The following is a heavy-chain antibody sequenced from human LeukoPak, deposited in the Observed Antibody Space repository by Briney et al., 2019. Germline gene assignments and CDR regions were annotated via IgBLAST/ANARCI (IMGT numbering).Heavy chain of an antibody. D-gene: IGHD2-2*01. Sequence: SETLSLTCAVSGYSITDGYYWGWIRPHPGQGPEYIGFVYHSGSTYYNPFLRRRVTMSVDTSKNQFSLNLTSVTAADTAVYFCARVVGSSSSKNWFDPWGQGTLVTVSS. CDR1: GYSITDGYY. CDR3: ARVVGSSSSKNWFDP. V-gene: IGHV4-38-2*01. J-gene: IGHJ5*02. CDR2: VYHSGST.